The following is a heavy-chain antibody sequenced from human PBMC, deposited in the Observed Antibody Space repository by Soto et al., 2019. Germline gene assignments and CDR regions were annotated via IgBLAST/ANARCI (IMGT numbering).Heavy chain of an antibody. CDR3: ARSRGGVVVVPAAIEKSLYYYYMDV. J-gene: IGHJ6*03. D-gene: IGHD2-2*01. V-gene: IGHV4-31*03. CDR2: IYYSGST. Sequence: QVQLQESGPGLVKPSQTLSLTCTVSGGSISSGGYYWSWIRQHPGKGLEWIGYIYYSGSTYYNPSLRRRVTISVDTSKNQFSLKLSSVTAADTAVYYCARSRGGVVVVPAAIEKSLYYYYMDVWGKGTTVTVSS. CDR1: GGSISSGGYY.